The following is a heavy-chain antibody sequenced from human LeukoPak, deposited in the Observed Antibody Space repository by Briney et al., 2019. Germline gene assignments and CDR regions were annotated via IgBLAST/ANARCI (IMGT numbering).Heavy chain of an antibody. J-gene: IGHJ4*02. CDR1: GGSISSGSYY. Sequence: SETLSLTCTVSGGSISSGSYYWGWIRQPPGKGLEWIGSIYYSGSTYYNPSLKSRVTISVDTSKNQFSLKLSSVTAADTAVYYCARARGATSYFFDYWGQGTLVTVSS. CDR3: ARARGATSYFFDY. CDR2: IYYSGST. D-gene: IGHD1-26*01. V-gene: IGHV4-39*07.